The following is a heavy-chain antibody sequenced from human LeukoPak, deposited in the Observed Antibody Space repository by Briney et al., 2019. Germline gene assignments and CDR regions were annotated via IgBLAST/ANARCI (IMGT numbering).Heavy chain of an antibody. V-gene: IGHV3-30-3*01. J-gene: IGHJ4*02. CDR2: ISYNGGNK. CDR1: GFTFSSYA. CDR3: ARDQDVAAADYYFDY. Sequence: GRSLRLSCAASGFTFSSYAVHWVRQAPGKGLEWVAVISYNGGNKYYADSVKGRFTISRDNSKNTLCLQMDSLRAEDTAIYYCARDQDVAAADYYFDYWGQGTLVTVSS. D-gene: IGHD6-13*01.